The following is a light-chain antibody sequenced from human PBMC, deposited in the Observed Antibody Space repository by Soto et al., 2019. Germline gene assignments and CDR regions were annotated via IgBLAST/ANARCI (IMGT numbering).Light chain of an antibody. Sequence: EIVLTQSPGTLSLSPGERATLSCRASQSVTGSYLAWYQQKPGQAPRLLIYGASRRAAGISDRFSGSGSGTDFTLTIGRLEPEDFAVYYCQQYGGSLTFGGGTKVEIK. CDR3: QQYGGSLT. J-gene: IGKJ4*01. V-gene: IGKV3-20*01. CDR2: GAS. CDR1: QSVTGSY.